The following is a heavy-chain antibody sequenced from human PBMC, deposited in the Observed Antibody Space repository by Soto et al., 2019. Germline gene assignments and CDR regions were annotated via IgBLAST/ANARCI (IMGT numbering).Heavy chain of an antibody. V-gene: IGHV3-23*01. D-gene: IGHD6-25*01. J-gene: IGHJ4*02. CDR1: GFTFSNSG. CDR2: ISNSGGST. Sequence: GGSLRLSCAASGFTFSNSGMNWVRQAPGKGLEWVSSISNSGGSTFYADSVKGRFTISRDNSKNTLYLQMNGLRADDTAAYYCAKAASNFDSWGQGTLVTVSS. CDR3: AKAASNFDS.